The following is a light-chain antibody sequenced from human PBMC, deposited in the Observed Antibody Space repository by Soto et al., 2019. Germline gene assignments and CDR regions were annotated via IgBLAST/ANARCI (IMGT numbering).Light chain of an antibody. V-gene: IGLV6-57*03. CDR3: QSYDSSNYV. J-gene: IGLJ1*01. Sequence: NFMLTQPHSVSESPGKTVTISCTRSSGSIASNYVQWYQQRPGSAPTTVIYEDNQRPSGVPDRFFGSIDSSSNSASLTISGLKTEDEADYYCQSYDSSNYVFGTGTQLTVL. CDR2: EDN. CDR1: SGSIASNY.